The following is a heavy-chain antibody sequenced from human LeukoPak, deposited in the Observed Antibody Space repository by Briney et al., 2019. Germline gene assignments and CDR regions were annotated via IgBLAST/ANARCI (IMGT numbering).Heavy chain of an antibody. CDR3: ARDSRSSGWYSGSNWFDP. CDR2: ISAYNGNT. V-gene: IGHV1-18*01. Sequence: ASVKVSCKASGYTFTSYGISWVRQAPGQGLEWMGWISAYNGNTNYAQKLQGRVTMTTDTSTSTAYMELRSLRSDDTAVYYCARDSRSSGWYSGSNWFDPWGQGTLVTVSS. D-gene: IGHD6-19*01. CDR1: GYTFTSYG. J-gene: IGHJ5*02.